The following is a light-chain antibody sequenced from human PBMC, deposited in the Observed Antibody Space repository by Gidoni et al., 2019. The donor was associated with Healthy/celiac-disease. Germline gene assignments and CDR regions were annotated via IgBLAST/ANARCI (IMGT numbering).Light chain of an antibody. Sequence: QSVLTQPPSASGTPGHRVTISCSGSSSNIGSNYVYWYQQLPGTAPKLLIYRNNQRPSGVPDRFSGSKSGTSASLAISGLRSEDEADYYCAAWDDSLSGLWVFGGGTKLTGL. V-gene: IGLV1-47*01. CDR2: RNN. J-gene: IGLJ3*02. CDR3: AAWDDSLSGLWV. CDR1: SSNIGSNY.